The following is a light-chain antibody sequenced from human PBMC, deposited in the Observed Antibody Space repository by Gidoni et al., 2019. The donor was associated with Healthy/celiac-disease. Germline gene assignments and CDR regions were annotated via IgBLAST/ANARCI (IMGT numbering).Light chain of an antibody. CDR3: QQYNSYPLT. J-gene: IGKJ4*01. CDR2: DAS. Sequence: DIQMTPSPSTLSASVGDRVTITCRASQSISSSLDWYQQKPGKAPKLLIYDASSLESGVPSRFSGSGSGTEFTLTISSLQPDDIATYYCQQYNSYPLTFXGXTKVEIK. V-gene: IGKV1-5*01. CDR1: QSISSS.